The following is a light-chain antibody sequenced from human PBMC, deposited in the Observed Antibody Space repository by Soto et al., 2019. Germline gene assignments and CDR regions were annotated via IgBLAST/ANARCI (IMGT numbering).Light chain of an antibody. CDR2: AVS. CDR3: SSYESSSLSGFV. CDR1: SSDVGLYDY. Sequence: QSVLTQPASVSGSPGQSITISCTGTSSDVGLYDYVSWYQQHPGKAPQLMIYAVSNRPSGVSNRFSASKSGNTASLFISGLQAEDEADYYCSSYESSSLSGFVFGSGTKVTVL. V-gene: IGLV2-14*01. J-gene: IGLJ1*01.